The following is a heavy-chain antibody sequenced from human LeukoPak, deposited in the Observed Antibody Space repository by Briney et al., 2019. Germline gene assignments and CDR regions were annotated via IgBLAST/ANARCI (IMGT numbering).Heavy chain of an antibody. Sequence: GASVKVSCKASGYTFTGYYMHWVRQAPGQGLEWMGWISAYNGNTNYAQKLQGRVTTTTDTSTSTAYMELRSLRSDDTAVYYCARDSYYYDSSGYYADYYYYYGMDVWGQGTTVTVSS. CDR2: ISAYNGNT. CDR1: GYTFTGYY. J-gene: IGHJ6*02. V-gene: IGHV1-18*04. D-gene: IGHD3-22*01. CDR3: ARDSYYYDSSGYYADYYYYYGMDV.